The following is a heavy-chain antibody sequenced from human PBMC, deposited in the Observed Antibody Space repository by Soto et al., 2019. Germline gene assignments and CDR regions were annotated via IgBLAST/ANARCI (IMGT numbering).Heavy chain of an antibody. CDR2: INPSGGST. Sequence: GASVKVSCKASGYTFTSYYMHWVRQAPGQGLEWMGIINPSGGSTSYAQKFQGRVTMTRDTSTSTVYMELSSLRSEDTAVYYCARVQGVGATSGYYYYGMDVWGQGTTVTVSS. CDR1: GYTFTSYY. J-gene: IGHJ6*02. CDR3: ARVQGVGATSGYYYYGMDV. D-gene: IGHD1-26*01. V-gene: IGHV1-46*01.